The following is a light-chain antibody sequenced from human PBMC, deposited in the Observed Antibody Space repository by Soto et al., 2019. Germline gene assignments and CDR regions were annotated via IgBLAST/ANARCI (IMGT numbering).Light chain of an antibody. CDR3: CSYAGSSTLV. V-gene: IGLV2-23*02. Sequence: QSALTQPASVSGSPGQSITISCTGTSSDVGSYNLVSWYQQYPGKAPKFMIYEVSKRPSGVSTRFSGSKYGNTASLTISGLQAEDEADYYCCSYAGSSTLVFGGGTKVTVL. CDR2: EVS. J-gene: IGLJ3*02. CDR1: SSDVGSYNL.